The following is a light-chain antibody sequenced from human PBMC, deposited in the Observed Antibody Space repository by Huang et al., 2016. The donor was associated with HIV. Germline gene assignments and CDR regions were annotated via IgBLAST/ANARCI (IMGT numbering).Light chain of an antibody. CDR1: QSLLYRSNNKNY. Sequence: DIVMTQSPDSLAVSLGERAAINCKSSQSLLYRSNNKNYLAWYQQKPGQPPKLLIYGASTREAGVPDRFSGSGSGTDFTLTISSLQAADGAVYYCQQYYNTPFTFGPGTKVDIK. CDR2: GAS. V-gene: IGKV4-1*01. J-gene: IGKJ3*01. CDR3: QQYYNTPFT.